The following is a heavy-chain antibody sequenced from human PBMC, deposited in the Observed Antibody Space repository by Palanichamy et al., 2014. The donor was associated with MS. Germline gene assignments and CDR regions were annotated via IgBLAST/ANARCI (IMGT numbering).Heavy chain of an antibody. Sequence: GEGVVQAWGVPSRLSCAASGFTFSSYGMHWVRQAPGKGLEWVAFIRYDGSNKYYADSVKGRFTISRDNSKNTLYLQMNSLRAEDTAVYYCANGADILTGYPAAFDYWGQGTLVTVSS. D-gene: IGHD3-9*01. CDR1: GFTFSSYG. CDR3: ANGADILTGYPAAFDY. CDR2: IRYDGSNK. J-gene: IGHJ4*02. V-gene: IGHV3-30*02.